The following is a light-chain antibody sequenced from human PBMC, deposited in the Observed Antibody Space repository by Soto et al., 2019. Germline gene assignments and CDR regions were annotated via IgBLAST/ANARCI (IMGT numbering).Light chain of an antibody. J-gene: IGKJ1*01. CDR1: QSISSSF. CDR3: QQYGRFPWT. Sequence: EIVLTQSPGTLSLSPGEGATLSCRASQSISSSFLAWYQQKPGQAPRLLIFGASSRATGIPDRFSGSGSGTDFTLTISRLEPEDFAVYYCQQYGRFPWTFGQGTKVEIK. CDR2: GAS. V-gene: IGKV3-20*01.